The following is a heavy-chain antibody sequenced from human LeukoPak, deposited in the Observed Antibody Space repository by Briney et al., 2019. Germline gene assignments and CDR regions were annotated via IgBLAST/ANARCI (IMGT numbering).Heavy chain of an antibody. Sequence: GGSLRLSCAASGFTFDDYAMHWVRQAPGKGLEWVSGISWNSGSIGYADSVKGRFTISRDNAKNSLYLQMNSLRAEDTALYYCAKDAVRNYYYYYMDVWGKGTTVTVSS. V-gene: IGHV3-9*01. CDR3: AKDAVRNYYYYYMDV. CDR1: GFTFDDYA. CDR2: ISWNSGSI. J-gene: IGHJ6*03.